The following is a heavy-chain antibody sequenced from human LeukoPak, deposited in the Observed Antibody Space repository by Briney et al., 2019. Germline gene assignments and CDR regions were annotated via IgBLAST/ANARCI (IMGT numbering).Heavy chain of an antibody. CDR3: ARLGGVIVMEGWFDP. V-gene: IGHV4-59*01. D-gene: IGHD3-22*01. Sequence: SETLSLTCTVSGGSISSYYWSWIRQPPGKGLEWIGYIYYRGSTNYNPSLKSRVTISVDTSKNQFSLKLSSVTAADTAVYYCARLGGVIVMEGWFDPWGQGTLVTVSS. J-gene: IGHJ5*02. CDR1: GGSISSYY. CDR2: IYYRGST.